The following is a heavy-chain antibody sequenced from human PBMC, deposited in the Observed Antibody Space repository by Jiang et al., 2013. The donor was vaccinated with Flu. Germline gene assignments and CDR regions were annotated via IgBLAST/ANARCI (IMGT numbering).Heavy chain of an antibody. D-gene: IGHD3-10*01. J-gene: IGHJ4*02. V-gene: IGHV4-34*01. CDR2: INNSGSS. CDR1: GGSFSGYY. Sequence: LLKPSETLSLTCAVYGGSFSGYYWSWICQPPGKGLEWVGEINNSGSSNYNPSLKSRVTISVDTSKNQFSLKLSSVTAADTAVYYCARHYASGSYYLYWGRGTLVTVSS. CDR3: ARHYASGSYYLY.